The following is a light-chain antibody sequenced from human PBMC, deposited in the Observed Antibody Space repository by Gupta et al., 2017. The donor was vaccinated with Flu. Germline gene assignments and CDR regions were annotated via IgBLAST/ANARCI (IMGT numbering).Light chain of an antibody. CDR2: INN. CDR3: AAWDASLNGWV. Sequence: QSVLTQPPSASGTPGQRVTISCSGSSSNIGSNTVNWYQQLPGTAPKLLIYINNQRPSGVPDRFSGSKSGTSASLTTSGLQAEDEADYYCAAWDASLNGWVFGGGTKLTVL. V-gene: IGLV1-44*01. CDR1: SSNIGSNT. J-gene: IGLJ3*02.